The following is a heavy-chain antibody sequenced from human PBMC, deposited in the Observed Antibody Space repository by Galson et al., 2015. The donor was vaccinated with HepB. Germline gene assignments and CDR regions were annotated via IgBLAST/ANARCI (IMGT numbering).Heavy chain of an antibody. J-gene: IGHJ4*02. V-gene: IGHV3-23*01. CDR3: AKLSDGSAIAARRGSKLDY. D-gene: IGHD6-6*01. Sequence: SLRLSCAASGFTFSSYAMSWVRQAPGKGLEWVSGISGSGGSTYYADPVKGRFTISRDNSKNTLYLQMNSLRAEDTAVYYCAKLSDGSAIAARRGSKLDYWGQGTRVTVSS. CDR2: ISGSGGST. CDR1: GFTFSSYA.